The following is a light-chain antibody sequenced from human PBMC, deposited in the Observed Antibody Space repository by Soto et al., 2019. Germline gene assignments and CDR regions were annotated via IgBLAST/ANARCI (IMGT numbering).Light chain of an antibody. CDR1: QSVSSSY. J-gene: IGKJ4*01. V-gene: IGKV3-20*01. Sequence: EIVLTQSPGTLSLSPGERATLSCRASQSVSSSYLAWYQQKPGQAPRLLIYGASSRATGIQDRFSGSGSGTDFNLTISRLEPEDFAVYYCQQYDSTPLTFGGGTKVEIK. CDR2: GAS. CDR3: QQYDSTPLT.